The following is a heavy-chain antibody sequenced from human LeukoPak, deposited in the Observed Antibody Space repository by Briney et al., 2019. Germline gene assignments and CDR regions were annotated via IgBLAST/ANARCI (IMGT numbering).Heavy chain of an antibody. D-gene: IGHD6-13*01. Sequence: ASVKVSCKASGYTFTGYYMHWVRQAPGQGLEWMGWINPNSGGTNYAQKFQGRVTMTRDTSISTAYMELSRLRSGDTAVYYCARGGIAAAGTVWNWFDPWGQGTLVTVSS. CDR1: GYTFTGYY. CDR3: ARGGIAAAGTVWNWFDP. J-gene: IGHJ5*02. CDR2: INPNSGGT. V-gene: IGHV1-2*02.